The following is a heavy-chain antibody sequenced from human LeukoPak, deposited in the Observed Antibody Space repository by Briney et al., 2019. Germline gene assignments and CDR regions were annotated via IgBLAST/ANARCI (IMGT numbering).Heavy chain of an antibody. CDR2: ISSGGRTI. V-gene: IGHV3-48*03. J-gene: IGHJ4*02. Sequence: GGTLGLFCGASGFTFSNYEMNWVRQAPGKGLEWVSSISSGGRTIYYADSVKDRFTISRDNAKNSLYLQMSSLRAEDTAVYYCARAGYSSSWLLYWGQGTLVTVSS. CDR1: GFTFSNYE. CDR3: ARAGYSSSWLLY. D-gene: IGHD6-13*01.